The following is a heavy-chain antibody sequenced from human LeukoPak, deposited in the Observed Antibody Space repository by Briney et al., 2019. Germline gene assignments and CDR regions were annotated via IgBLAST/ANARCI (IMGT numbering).Heavy chain of an antibody. CDR3: ARVVGFWSGYSDY. J-gene: IGHJ4*02. CDR2: IYYSGST. D-gene: IGHD3-3*01. V-gene: IGHV4-59*11. Sequence: SETLSLTCTVSGGSISSHYWSWIRQPPGKGLEWIGYIYYSGSTNYNPSLKSRVTISVDTSKNQFSLKLSSVTAADTAVYYCARVVGFWSGYSDYWGQGTLVTVSS. CDR1: GGSISSHY.